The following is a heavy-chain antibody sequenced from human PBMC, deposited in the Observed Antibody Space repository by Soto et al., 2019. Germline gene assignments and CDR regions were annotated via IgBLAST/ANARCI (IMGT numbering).Heavy chain of an antibody. Sequence: GGSLRLSCAASGFTFSSYGMHWVRQAPGKGLEWVAVISYDGSNKYYADSVKGRFTISRDNSKNTLYLQMNSLRAGDRAVYYCTKGVHVYLYYGMDDWGQGTTVTVSS. CDR3: TKGVHVYLYYGMDD. CDR2: ISYDGSNK. V-gene: IGHV3-30*18. CDR1: GFTFSSYG. J-gene: IGHJ6*02.